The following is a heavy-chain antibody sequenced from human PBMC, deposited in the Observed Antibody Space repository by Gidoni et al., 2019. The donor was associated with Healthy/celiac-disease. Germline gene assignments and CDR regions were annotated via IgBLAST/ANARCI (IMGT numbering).Heavy chain of an antibody. CDR2: IYYSGST. D-gene: IGHD2-2*01. CDR3: AAPTRDCSSTSCQKIYYYYYMDV. Sequence: QLQLQESGPGLVKPSDTLSLTCTVSGCSISSSSYYWVWIRQPQGKGMEWIGSIYYSGSTYYNPSLKSRVTISVETSKNQFALKLSSVTDADTAVYYCAAPTRDCSSTSCQKIYYYYYMDVWGKGTTVTVSS. V-gene: IGHV4-39*01. CDR1: GCSISSSSYY. J-gene: IGHJ6*03.